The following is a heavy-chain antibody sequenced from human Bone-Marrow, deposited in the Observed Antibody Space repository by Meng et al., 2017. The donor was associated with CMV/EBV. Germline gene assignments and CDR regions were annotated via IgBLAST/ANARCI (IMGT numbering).Heavy chain of an antibody. V-gene: IGHV1-2*02. CDR3: ARSAGKCSTPNCSLH. CDR2: INTDGGDT. D-gene: IGHD2-2*01. CDR1: GYTFTSYY. J-gene: IGHJ1*01. Sequence: ASVKVSCKASGYTFTSYYMHWVRQAPGQGFEWMGWINTDGGDTKFAQKFQGRVTMITDTSISTAYMELRRLRSDDTAVYYCARSAGKCSTPNCSLHWGQGTLVTVPS.